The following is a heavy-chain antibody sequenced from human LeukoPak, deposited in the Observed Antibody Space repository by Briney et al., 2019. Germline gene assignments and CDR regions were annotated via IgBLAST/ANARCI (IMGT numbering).Heavy chain of an antibody. V-gene: IGHV1-69*13. CDR1: GYTFTSYG. Sequence: SVKVSCKASGYTFTSYGISWVRQAPGQGLEWMGGIIPIFGTANYAQKFQGRVTITADESTSTAYMELSSLRSEDTAVYYCARDRAAAGRAFDYWGQGTLVTVSS. CDR2: IIPIFGTA. CDR3: ARDRAAAGRAFDY. D-gene: IGHD6-13*01. J-gene: IGHJ4*02.